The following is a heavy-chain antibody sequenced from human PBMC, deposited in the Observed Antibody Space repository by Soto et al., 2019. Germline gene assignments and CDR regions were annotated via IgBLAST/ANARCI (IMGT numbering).Heavy chain of an antibody. CDR2: ISGSGGST. CDR3: VKDDGVYDYVWGSYPGI. Sequence: EVQLLESGGGLVQPGGSLRLSCAASGFTFSSYAMSWVRQAPGKGLEWVSAISGSGGSTYYADSVKGRFTISRDNSKNTLYLQMNSLRAEDTAVYYCVKDDGVYDYVWGSYPGIWGQGTLVTVSS. CDR1: GFTFSSYA. V-gene: IGHV3-23*01. J-gene: IGHJ4*02. D-gene: IGHD3-16*02.